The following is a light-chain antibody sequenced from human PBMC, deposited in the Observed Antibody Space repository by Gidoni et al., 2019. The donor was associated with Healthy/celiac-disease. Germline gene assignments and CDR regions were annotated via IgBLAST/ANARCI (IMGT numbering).Light chain of an antibody. V-gene: IGKV3-11*01. Sequence: LLLTPSPATLSFSPGERATLSCRAIQSVSSYLAWYQQKPGQAHRLLIYDASNRATGILARFSGSGSGTDFTITISSIENEDFAVYYCQQRSNWPSFTFGPGTKVEIK. CDR1: QSVSSY. CDR3: QQRSNWPSFT. CDR2: DAS. J-gene: IGKJ3*01.